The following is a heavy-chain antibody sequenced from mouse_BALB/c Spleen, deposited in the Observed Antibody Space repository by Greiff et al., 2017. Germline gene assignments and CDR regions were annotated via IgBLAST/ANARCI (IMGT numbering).Heavy chain of an antibody. CDR3: TREDAPWFAY. CDR2: IYPGNSDT. V-gene: IGHV1-5*01. J-gene: IGHJ3*01. Sequence: VQLQQSGTVLARPGASVKMSCKASGYSFTGYWMHWVKQRPGQGLEWIGAIYPGNSDTSYNQKFKGKAKLTAVTSASTAYMELSSLTNEDSAVYYCTREDAPWFAYWGQGTLVTVSA. CDR1: GYSFTGYW.